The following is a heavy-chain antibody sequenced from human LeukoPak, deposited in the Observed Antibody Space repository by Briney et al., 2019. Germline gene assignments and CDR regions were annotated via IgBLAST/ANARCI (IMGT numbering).Heavy chain of an antibody. CDR1: GFTFSSYS. J-gene: IGHJ4*02. D-gene: IGHD1-20*01. CDR3: AKEGYNWRQIDY. V-gene: IGHV3-21*01. CDR2: ISSSSSYI. Sequence: GGSLRLSCAASGFTFSSYSMDWVRQAPGEGLVWVSSISSSSSYIYYADSVKGRFTISRDNSKNTLYLQMNSLRAEDTAVYYCAKEGYNWRQIDYWGQGTLVTVSS.